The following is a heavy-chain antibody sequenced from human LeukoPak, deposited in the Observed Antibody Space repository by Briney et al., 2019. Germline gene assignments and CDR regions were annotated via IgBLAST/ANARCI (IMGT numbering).Heavy chain of an antibody. Sequence: PSETLSLTCTVSGGSINNYYWSWIRQPPGKGLEWIGYIYYSGSTYYNPSLKSRVTISVDTSKNQFSLKLSSVTAADTAVYYCARELMGYYYYMDVWGKGTTVTVSS. CDR3: ARELMGYYYYMDV. D-gene: IGHD2-8*01. CDR1: GGSINNYY. CDR2: IYYSGST. V-gene: IGHV4-59*12. J-gene: IGHJ6*03.